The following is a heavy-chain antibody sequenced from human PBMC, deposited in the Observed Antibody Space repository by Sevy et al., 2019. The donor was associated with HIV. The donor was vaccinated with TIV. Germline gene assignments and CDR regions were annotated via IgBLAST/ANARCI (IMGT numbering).Heavy chain of an antibody. D-gene: IGHD3-22*01. CDR3: TSLWGNDGSGYHFFDY. Sequence: GESLKISCKGSGYSFTNYWIGWVRQMPGKGLEWMGIIYPGDSDTRYSPSFQGQVTISADKSISTAYLQWSSLKASDTALYYCTSLWGNDGSGYHFFDYWGQGTLVTVSS. CDR2: IYPGDSDT. J-gene: IGHJ4*02. CDR1: GYSFTNYW. V-gene: IGHV5-51*01.